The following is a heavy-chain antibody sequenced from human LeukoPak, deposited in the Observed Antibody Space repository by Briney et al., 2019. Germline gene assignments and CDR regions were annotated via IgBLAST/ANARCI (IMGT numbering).Heavy chain of an antibody. CDR1: GGSISSYY. D-gene: IGHD2-21*02. Sequence: PSETLSLTCTVSGGSISSYYWSWIRQPPGKGLEWIGYMYYSGITKYNPSLKSRVTISVDTSKNQFSLKLSSVTAADTAVYYCARSDGGFDPWGQGTLVTASS. J-gene: IGHJ5*02. CDR2: MYYSGIT. V-gene: IGHV4-59*01. CDR3: ARSDGGFDP.